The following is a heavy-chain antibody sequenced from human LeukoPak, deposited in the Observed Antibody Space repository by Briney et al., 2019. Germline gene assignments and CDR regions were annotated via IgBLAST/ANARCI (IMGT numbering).Heavy chain of an antibody. CDR2: TWYDGRNN. J-gene: IGHJ4*02. CDR3: ARDRY. CDR1: GFTFSSYG. V-gene: IGHV3-33*01. Sequence: GGSLRLSCAASGFTFSSYGMHWVRQAPGKGLEWVAVTWYDGRNNYYAASVKGRFTISRDDSKTTVYLLMNSLRAEDTAVYYCARDRYWGQGTLVTVSS.